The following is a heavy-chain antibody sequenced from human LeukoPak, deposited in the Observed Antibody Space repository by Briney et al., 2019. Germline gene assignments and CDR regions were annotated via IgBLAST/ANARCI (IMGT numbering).Heavy chain of an antibody. CDR1: GFTFSSYA. Sequence: GGSLRLSCAASGFTFSSYAMSWVRQAPGKGLEWVSAISGSGGSTYYADSVKGRFTIPRDNSKNTLYLQMNSLRAEDTAVYYCAKDPRAVVVVAAREVYWGQGTLVTVSS. D-gene: IGHD2-15*01. J-gene: IGHJ4*02. CDR2: ISGSGGST. CDR3: AKDPRAVVVVAAREVY. V-gene: IGHV3-23*01.